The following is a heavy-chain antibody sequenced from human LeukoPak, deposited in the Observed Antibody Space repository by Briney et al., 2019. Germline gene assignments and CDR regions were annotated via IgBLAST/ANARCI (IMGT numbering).Heavy chain of an antibody. Sequence: PGGSLRLSCAASGFSFSGYAVSWVRQAPGKGLEWVSVISGSGGDIYYADSVKGRFTISRDNSKSTLYLQLNNLRAEDTALYYCARTVSDYGTEYYFDYWGQGALVTVSS. CDR2: ISGSGGDI. V-gene: IGHV3-23*01. D-gene: IGHD4-17*01. J-gene: IGHJ4*02. CDR1: GFSFSGYA. CDR3: ARTVSDYGTEYYFDY.